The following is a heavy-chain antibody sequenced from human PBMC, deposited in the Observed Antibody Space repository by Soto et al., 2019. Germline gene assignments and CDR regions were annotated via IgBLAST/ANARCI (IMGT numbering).Heavy chain of an antibody. CDR3: ARGTTVTLGGGSTFDY. V-gene: IGHV3-33*08. D-gene: IGHD4-17*01. CDR1: GFAFYGQD. Sequence: VGSLRLSCVASGFAFYGQDMCWVRQAPGKGLEWVAVIWYDGSNKYYADSVKGRFTISRDNSKNTLYLQMNSLRAEDTAVYYCARGTTVTLGGGSTFDYWGQGTLVTVSS. CDR2: IWYDGSNK. J-gene: IGHJ4*02.